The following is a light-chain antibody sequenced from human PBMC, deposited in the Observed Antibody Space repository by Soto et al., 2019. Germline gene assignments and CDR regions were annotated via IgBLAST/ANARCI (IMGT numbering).Light chain of an antibody. CDR3: HQLNSYPLMYT. V-gene: IGKV1-9*01. CDR1: QGISSY. Sequence: IQLTQSPSSLSASVGDRVTITCRASQGISSYLAWYQQKPGKAPKLLIYAASTLQSGVPSRFSGSGSGTDFTLTISSMQPEDFATYYCHQLNSYPLMYTFGQGTKLEIK. J-gene: IGKJ2*01. CDR2: AAS.